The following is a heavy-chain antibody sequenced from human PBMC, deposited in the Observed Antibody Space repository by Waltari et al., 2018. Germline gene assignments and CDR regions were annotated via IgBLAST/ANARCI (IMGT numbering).Heavy chain of an antibody. CDR2: IYYSGST. V-gene: IGHV4-39*07. CDR3: ARDRSEELLPLRYYMDV. CDR1: GGSISSSSYY. J-gene: IGHJ6*03. D-gene: IGHD2-15*01. Sequence: QLQLQESGPGLVKPSETLSLTCTVSGGSISSSSYYWGWIRQPPGKGLEWIGSIYYSGSTYYNPSLKSRVTISVDTSKNQFSLKLSSVTAADTAVYYCARDRSEELLPLRYYMDVWGKGTTVTISS.